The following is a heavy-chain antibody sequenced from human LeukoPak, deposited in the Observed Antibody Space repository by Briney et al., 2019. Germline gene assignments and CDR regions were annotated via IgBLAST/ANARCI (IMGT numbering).Heavy chain of an antibody. CDR1: GFTFSSYS. D-gene: IGHD6-13*01. J-gene: IGHJ6*02. CDR3: AKDLGIAAAGYYYYGMDV. Sequence: GGSLRLSCAASGFTFSSYSMNWVRQAPGKGLEWVSYISSSSSTIYYADSVKGRFTISRDNAKNSLYLQMNSLRVEDTAVYYCAKDLGIAAAGYYYYGMDVWGQGTTVTVSS. CDR2: ISSSSSTI. V-gene: IGHV3-48*01.